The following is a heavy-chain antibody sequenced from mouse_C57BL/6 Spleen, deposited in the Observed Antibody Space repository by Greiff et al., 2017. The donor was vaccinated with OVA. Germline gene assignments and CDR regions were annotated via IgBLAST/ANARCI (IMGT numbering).Heavy chain of an antibody. CDR1: GFTFSDYG. V-gene: IGHV5-17*01. CDR3: ARCITTVVDY. J-gene: IGHJ2*01. Sequence: EVKLVASGGGLVKPGGSLKLSCAASGFTFSDYGMHWVRQAPEKGLEWVAYISSGSSTIYYADTVKGRFTISRDKAKNTLFLQMTSLRSEDTAMYYCARCITTVVDYWGQGTTLTVSS. CDR2: ISSGSSTI. D-gene: IGHD1-1*01.